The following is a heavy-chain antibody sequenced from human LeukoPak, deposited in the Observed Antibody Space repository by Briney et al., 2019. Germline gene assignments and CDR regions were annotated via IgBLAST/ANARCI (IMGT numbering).Heavy chain of an antibody. CDR3: ASQKAAAYYYYMDV. J-gene: IGHJ6*03. CDR2: IYTSGST. Sequence: KPSETLSLTCTVSGGSISSYYWSWIRQPAGKGLEWIGRIYTSGSTNYNPSLKSRVTMSVDTSKNQFSLKLSFVTAADTAVYYCASQKAAAYYYYMDVWGKGTTATVSS. D-gene: IGHD6-25*01. CDR1: GGSISSYY. V-gene: IGHV4-4*07.